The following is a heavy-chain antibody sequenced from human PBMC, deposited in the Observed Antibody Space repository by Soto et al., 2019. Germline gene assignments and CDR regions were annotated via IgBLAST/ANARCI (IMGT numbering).Heavy chain of an antibody. D-gene: IGHD1-26*01. J-gene: IGHJ3*02. Sequence: GASVKVSCKASGYTFTSYAMQWVRQAPGQGLEWMGIINPSGGGTNYAQKFQGWVTMTRDTSISTAYMELSRLRSDDTAVYYCARARGAGAFDIWGQWTMVTVSS. CDR2: INPSGGGT. V-gene: IGHV1-2*04. CDR1: GYTFTSYA. CDR3: ARARGAGAFDI.